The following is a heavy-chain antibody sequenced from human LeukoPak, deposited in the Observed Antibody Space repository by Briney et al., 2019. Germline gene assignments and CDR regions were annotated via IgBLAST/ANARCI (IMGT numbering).Heavy chain of an antibody. V-gene: IGHV3-48*04. CDR2: ISSSGSTI. J-gene: IGHJ3*02. CDR3: ARVILVRGTDYGDPFDAFDI. D-gene: IGHD4-17*01. Sequence: GGSLRLSCAASGFTFSRFWMNWVRQAPGKGLEWVSYISSSGSTIYYADSVKGRFTISRDNAKNSLYLQMNSLRAEDTAVYYCARVILVRGTDYGDPFDAFDIWGQGTMVTVSS. CDR1: GFTFSRFW.